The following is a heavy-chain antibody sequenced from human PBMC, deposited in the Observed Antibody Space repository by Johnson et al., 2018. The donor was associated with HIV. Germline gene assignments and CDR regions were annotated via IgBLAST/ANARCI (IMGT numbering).Heavy chain of an antibody. CDR1: GMIFSNLW. D-gene: IGHD4-23*01. Sequence: VLLVESGGGLVKPGGSLRVSCEASGMIFSNLWMNWVRQAPGQGLEWVGRIRSTAAGGTIEYAASVKGRFTISRDDSRDTLYLQMNSLRAEDTAVYYCAREQYGGNSNAGDGFDIWGQGTMVTVSS. J-gene: IGHJ3*02. CDR3: AREQYGGNSNAGDGFDI. CDR2: IRSTAAGGTI. V-gene: IGHV3-15*01.